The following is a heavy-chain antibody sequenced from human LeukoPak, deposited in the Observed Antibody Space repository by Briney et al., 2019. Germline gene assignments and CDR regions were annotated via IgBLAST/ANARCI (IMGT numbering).Heavy chain of an antibody. Sequence: GGSLRLSCAVSGFTVSGNYMSWVRQAPGKGLEWVSLIYSGGTTYYAEAVKGRFTISRDNSKNTLYLQMNSLRAEDTALYYCAKDQTPMDSGTYGFDYWGQGTLVTVSS. V-gene: IGHV3-53*05. CDR3: AKDQTPMDSGTYGFDY. D-gene: IGHD1-26*01. J-gene: IGHJ4*02. CDR2: IYSGGTT. CDR1: GFTVSGNY.